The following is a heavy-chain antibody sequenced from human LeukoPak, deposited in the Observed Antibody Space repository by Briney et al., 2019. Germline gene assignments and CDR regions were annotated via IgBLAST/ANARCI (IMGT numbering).Heavy chain of an antibody. J-gene: IGHJ4*02. CDR1: GHSITSSSYY. CDR3: ARPGGYDSSGYYEYYFDY. V-gene: IGHV4-39*01. D-gene: IGHD3-22*01. Sequence: PSETLSLTCTVSGHSITSSSYYWGWIRQPPGKGLERIVSIYYTGSTYSNPSLKSRVTMSVDTSKNQFSLKLSSVTAADTAVYYCARPGGYDSSGYYEYYFDYWGQGTLVTVSS. CDR2: IYYTGST.